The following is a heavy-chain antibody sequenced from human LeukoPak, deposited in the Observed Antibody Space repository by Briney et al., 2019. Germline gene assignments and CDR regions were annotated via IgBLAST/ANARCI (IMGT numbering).Heavy chain of an antibody. V-gene: IGHV1-69*05. Sequence: ASVKVSCKASGGTFSSYAISWVRQAPGQGLEWMGGIIPIFGTANYAQKFQGRVTITTDESTSTAYMELSSLRSEDTAVYYCAAFFGVVNYWFAPGGQGTLVTVSS. D-gene: IGHD3-3*01. CDR1: GGTFSSYA. CDR2: IIPIFGTA. J-gene: IGHJ5*02. CDR3: AAFFGVVNYWFAP.